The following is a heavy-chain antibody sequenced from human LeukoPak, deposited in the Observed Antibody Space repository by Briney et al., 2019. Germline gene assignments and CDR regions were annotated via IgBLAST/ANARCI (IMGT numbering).Heavy chain of an antibody. CDR1: GFSLSTSGVG. D-gene: IGHD3-3*01. Sequence: SGPTLVNPTQTLTLTCTFSGFSLSTSGVGVGWVRQPPGKALEWLALIYWNDDKRYSPSLKSRLTITKDTSKNQVVLTMTNMDPVDTATYYCAHRNEGFWEWLPRVWGQGPLVPVSS. V-gene: IGHV2-5*01. J-gene: IGHJ4*02. CDR3: AHRNEGFWEWLPRV. CDR2: IYWNDDK.